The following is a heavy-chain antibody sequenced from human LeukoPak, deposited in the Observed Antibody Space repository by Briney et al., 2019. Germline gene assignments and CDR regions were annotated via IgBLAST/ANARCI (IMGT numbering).Heavy chain of an antibody. Sequence: SETLSLTCTVSGGSLSSYYGSWIRQPAGKGLEWIGRIYTSGSTNYNPSLKSRVTISVDKSKNQFSLKLSSVTAADTAVYYCARVGMSSIAARATYYYMDVWGKGTTVTVSS. CDR3: ARVGMSSIAARATYYYMDV. D-gene: IGHD6-6*01. J-gene: IGHJ6*03. CDR1: GGSLSSYY. V-gene: IGHV4-4*07. CDR2: IYTSGST.